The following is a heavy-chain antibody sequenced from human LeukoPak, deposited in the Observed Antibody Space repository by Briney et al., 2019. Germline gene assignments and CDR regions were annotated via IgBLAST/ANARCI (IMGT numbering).Heavy chain of an antibody. CDR1: GFTFSSYA. CDR3: ARDKPSPDYGLDV. J-gene: IGHJ6*02. CDR2: IKQDGSEK. V-gene: IGHV3-7*03. Sequence: PGGFLRLSCAASGFTFSSYAMHWVRQAPGKGLEWVANIKQDGSEKYYVDSVKGRFTISRDNAKNSLYLQMNSLRAEDTAVYYCARDKPSPDYGLDVWGQGTTVTVSS.